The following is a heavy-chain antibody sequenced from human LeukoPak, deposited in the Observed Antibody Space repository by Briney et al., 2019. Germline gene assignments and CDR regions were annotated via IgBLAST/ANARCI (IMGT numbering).Heavy chain of an antibody. J-gene: IGHJ3*02. CDR2: ISYDGSNK. V-gene: IGHV3-30*18. D-gene: IGHD3-22*01. CDR1: GFTFSSYG. CDR3: AKGIVVVITTNAFDI. Sequence: GGSLRLSCAASGFTFSSYGMHWVRQAPGKGLEWVAVISYDGSNKYYADSVKGRFTISRDNSKNTLYLQMNSLRAEDTAVYYCAKGIVVVITTNAFDIWGQGTMVTVSS.